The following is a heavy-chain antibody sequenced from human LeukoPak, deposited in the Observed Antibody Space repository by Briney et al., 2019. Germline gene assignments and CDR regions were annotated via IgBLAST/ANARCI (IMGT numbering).Heavy chain of an antibody. V-gene: IGHV1-69*13. CDR2: IIPIFGTA. D-gene: IGHD1-26*01. J-gene: IGHJ4*02. CDR3: ARTGNGGSYYPNFDY. CDR1: GSTFSSYA. Sequence: ASVKVSCKASGSTFSSYAISWVRQAPGQGLEWMGGIIPIFGTANYALKFQGRVTITADESTSTAYMELSSLRSEDTAVYYCARTGNGGSYYPNFDYWGQGTLVTVSS.